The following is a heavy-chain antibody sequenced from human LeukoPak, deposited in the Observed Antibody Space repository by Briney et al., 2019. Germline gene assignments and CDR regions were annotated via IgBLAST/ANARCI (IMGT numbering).Heavy chain of an antibody. V-gene: IGHV3-23*01. CDR1: GFTFSSYA. Sequence: GGSLRLSCAASGFTFSSYAMSWVRQAPGKGLEWVSGITGSGGSTYYADSVKGRFTISRDNSKNTLYLQMNSLRAEGTALYYCAKEKDRYSSSPNWFDPWGQGTLVTVSS. CDR2: ITGSGGST. J-gene: IGHJ5*02. CDR3: AKEKDRYSSSPNWFDP. D-gene: IGHD6-13*01.